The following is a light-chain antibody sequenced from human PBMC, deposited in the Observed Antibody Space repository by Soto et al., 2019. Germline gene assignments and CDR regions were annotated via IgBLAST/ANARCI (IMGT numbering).Light chain of an antibody. CDR3: QQYNAWPRT. CDR2: GAS. V-gene: IGKV3D-15*01. CDR1: QRISTN. J-gene: IGKJ1*01. Sequence: ERVMTQSPATLSLSPGESATLSWRASQRISTNLAWYQHKRGQAPTLLIYGASTRATGLPARFSGSGSETEFTLTITSLQSEEFAVYYCQQYNAWPRTFGQGTKVDIK.